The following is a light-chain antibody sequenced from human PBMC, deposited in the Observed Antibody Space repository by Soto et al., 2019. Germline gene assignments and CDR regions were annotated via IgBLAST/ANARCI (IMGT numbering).Light chain of an antibody. V-gene: IGKV3-20*01. Sequence: EIALTQSPCTLSLSPGERATLSSRASQSVSSSYLAWYQQKHGQAPRLLIYRASTRATGIPDRFSGSGYGTDFNLIISRLETEDFAVYHCQQYGSSPWTFGQGTKVDIK. CDR1: QSVSSSY. CDR2: RAS. J-gene: IGKJ1*01. CDR3: QQYGSSPWT.